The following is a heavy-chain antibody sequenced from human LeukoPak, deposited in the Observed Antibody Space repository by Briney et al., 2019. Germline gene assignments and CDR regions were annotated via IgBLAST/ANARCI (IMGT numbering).Heavy chain of an antibody. J-gene: IGHJ3*02. D-gene: IGHD2-15*01. Sequence: PSETLSLTCAVYGGSFSGYYWSWIRQPPGKGLEWIGEINHSGSTNYNPSLKSRVTISVDTSKNQFSLKLSSVTAADTAVYYCARDGGYCSGGSCSDAFDIWGQGTMVTVSS. CDR3: ARDGGYCSGGSCSDAFDI. CDR2: INHSGST. V-gene: IGHV4-34*01. CDR1: GGSFSGYY.